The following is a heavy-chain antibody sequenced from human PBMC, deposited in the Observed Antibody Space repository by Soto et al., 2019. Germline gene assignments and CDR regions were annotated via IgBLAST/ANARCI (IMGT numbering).Heavy chain of an antibody. V-gene: IGHV1-8*01. CDR3: ARGGSYYDFWSGYSPAYGMDV. J-gene: IGHJ6*02. CDR2: MNPNSGNT. Sequence: QVQLVQSGAEVKKPGASVKVSCKASGYTFTSYDINWVRQATGQGLEWMGWMNPNSGNTGYAQQFQGRVTMTRNTSISTAYMELRSLRSEDTAVYYLARGGSYYDFWSGYSPAYGMDVWGQGTTVTVSS. D-gene: IGHD3-3*01. CDR1: GYTFTSYD.